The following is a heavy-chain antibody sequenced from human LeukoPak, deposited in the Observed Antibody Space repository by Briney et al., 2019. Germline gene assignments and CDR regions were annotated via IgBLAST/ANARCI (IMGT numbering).Heavy chain of an antibody. J-gene: IGHJ4*02. CDR3: ARDRIKSGSYYFDY. V-gene: IGHV3-48*01. D-gene: IGHD1-26*01. CDR1: AFTFSDYS. CDR2: ISGRSSTI. Sequence: GGSLRLSCAASAFTFSDYSMNWVGQAPGRERAWVSYISGRSSTIYYADSVKGRFTISRDNAKNLMYLQMNSLRAEDTAVYYCARDRIKSGSYYFDYWGQGTLVTVSS.